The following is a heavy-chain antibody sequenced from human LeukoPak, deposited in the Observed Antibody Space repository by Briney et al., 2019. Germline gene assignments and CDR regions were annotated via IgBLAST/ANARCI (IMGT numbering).Heavy chain of an antibody. CDR3: ASMGYYDSSGYLSRHLGY. J-gene: IGHJ4*02. D-gene: IGHD3-22*01. CDR2: IIPIFGTA. Sequence: ASVKVSCKASGGTFSSYAISWVRQAPGQGLEWMGGIIPIFGTADYAQKFQGRVTITADKSTSTAYMELSSLRSEDTAVYYCASMGYYDSSGYLSRHLGYWGQGTLVTVSS. V-gene: IGHV1-69*06. CDR1: GGTFSSYA.